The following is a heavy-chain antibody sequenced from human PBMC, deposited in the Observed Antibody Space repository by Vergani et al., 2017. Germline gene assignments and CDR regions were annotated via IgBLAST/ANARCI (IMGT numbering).Heavy chain of an antibody. V-gene: IGHV4-34*01. J-gene: IGHJ4*02. D-gene: IGHD6-6*01. CDR2: INHSGNT. CDR1: GGSFSGYY. CDR3: AREGLSSSWDY. Sequence: QVQLQQWGAGLLKPSETLSLTCAVYGGSFSGYYWSWIRQPPGKGLAWSGEINHSGNTNYNPSLKIRVTISVDTSKNQFSLKMSSVTAADTAVYYCAREGLSSSWDYWGQGTLVTVSS.